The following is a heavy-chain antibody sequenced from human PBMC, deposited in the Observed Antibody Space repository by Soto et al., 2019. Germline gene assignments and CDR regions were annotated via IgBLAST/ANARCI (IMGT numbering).Heavy chain of an antibody. J-gene: IGHJ6*02. CDR3: ARDSNLERLVHYYYYYGLDV. Sequence: SQTLSLTCAISGDSVSSYSAAWNWIRQSPSRGLEWLGRTYYRSKWYIDYAESVKSRITINPDTSMNQFSLHLNSVTTEDRAVYFCARDSNLERLVHYYYYYGLDVWGQGTTVTVSS. V-gene: IGHV6-1*01. CDR2: TYYRSKWYI. CDR1: GDSVSSYSAA. D-gene: IGHD6-6*01.